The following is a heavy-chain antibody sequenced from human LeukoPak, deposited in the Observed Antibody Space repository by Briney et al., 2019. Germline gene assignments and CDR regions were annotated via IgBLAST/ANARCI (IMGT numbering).Heavy chain of an antibody. CDR2: ISAGGGT. Sequence: GGSLRLSCAASGFIFSSYAMSWVRQAPGKGLEWVSAISAGGGTHHADSVKGRFTISRDNSKDTLYLQMNSLRAEDTGVYYCAKSGGGSGYYYMDVWGKGTTVTVSS. V-gene: IGHV3-23*01. CDR3: AKSGGGSGYYYMDV. J-gene: IGHJ6*03. D-gene: IGHD1-26*01. CDR1: GFIFSSYA.